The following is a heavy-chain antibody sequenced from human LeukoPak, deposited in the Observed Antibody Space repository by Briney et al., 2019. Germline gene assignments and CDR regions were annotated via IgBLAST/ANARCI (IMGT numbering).Heavy chain of an antibody. Sequence: PGGSLRLSCAASGFTFSSYWMHWVRQAPGKGLVWVSRINTDGSSTSYADSVKGRFTISRDNAKNTLYLQMNSLRAEDTAVYYCARAASSTSWQDYWGQGTLVTVSS. CDR3: ARAASSTSWQDY. V-gene: IGHV3-74*01. CDR1: GFTFSSYW. D-gene: IGHD2-2*01. CDR2: INTDGSST. J-gene: IGHJ4*02.